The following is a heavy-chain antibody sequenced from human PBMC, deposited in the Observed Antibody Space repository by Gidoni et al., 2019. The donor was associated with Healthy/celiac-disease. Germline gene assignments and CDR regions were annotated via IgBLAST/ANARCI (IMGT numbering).Heavy chain of an antibody. CDR2: ISWNSGSI. CDR1: GFTFDDYA. CDR3: AKEDHDRSYSSFY. Sequence: EVQLVESGGGLVQPGRSLRLSCAASGFTFDDYAMHWVRPAPGKGLEWVSGISWNSGSIGYADSVKGRFTISRDNAKNSLYLQMNSLRAEDTALYYCAKEDHDRSYSSFYWGQGTLVTVSS. J-gene: IGHJ4*02. V-gene: IGHV3-9*01. D-gene: IGHD6-19*01.